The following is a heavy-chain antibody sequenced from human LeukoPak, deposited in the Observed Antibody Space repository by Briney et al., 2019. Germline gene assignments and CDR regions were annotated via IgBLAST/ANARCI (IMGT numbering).Heavy chain of an antibody. CDR2: ISGSSSDI. CDR3: ARDPGTRYGDYVDY. Sequence: ETLSLTCAVYGGSLSGYYWSWVRQAPGKGLEWVSSISGSSSDIYYADSVKGRFTISRDNAKNSVYLQMKSLRVEDTAVYYCARDPGTRYGDYVDYGGKETRVTVP. V-gene: IGHV3-21*01. J-gene: IGHJ4*02. D-gene: IGHD4-17*01. CDR1: GGSLSGYY.